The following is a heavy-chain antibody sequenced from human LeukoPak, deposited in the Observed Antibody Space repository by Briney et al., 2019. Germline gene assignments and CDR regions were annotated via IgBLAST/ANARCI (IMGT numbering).Heavy chain of an antibody. J-gene: IGHJ4*02. Sequence: GGSLRLSCAASGFTFGSYWMSWVRQAPGKGLEWVANIKQDGSEKYYVDSVKGRFTISRDNAKNSLYLQMNSLRAEDTAVYYCASTDFWSGYPSLDYWGQGTLVTVSS. CDR1: GFTFGSYW. D-gene: IGHD3-3*01. CDR2: IKQDGSEK. CDR3: ASTDFWSGYPSLDY. V-gene: IGHV3-7*01.